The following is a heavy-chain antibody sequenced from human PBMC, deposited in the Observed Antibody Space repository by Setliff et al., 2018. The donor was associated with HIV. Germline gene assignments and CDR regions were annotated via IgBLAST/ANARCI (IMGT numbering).Heavy chain of an antibody. D-gene: IGHD6-25*01. CDR3: ARYYSSGLAVFGY. Sequence: PSETLSLTCAVYGGSLSGYYWNWIRQPPGKGLEWIGDIFHTGSTNHNPSLKSRVTISLDASKNQLSLKLISVTAADTAVYYCARYYSSGLAVFGYWGQGTLVTVSS. CDR1: GGSLSGYY. CDR2: IFHTGST. J-gene: IGHJ4*02. V-gene: IGHV4-34*10.